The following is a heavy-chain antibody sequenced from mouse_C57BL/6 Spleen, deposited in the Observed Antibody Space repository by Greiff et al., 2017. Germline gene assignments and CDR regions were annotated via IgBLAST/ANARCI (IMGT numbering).Heavy chain of an antibody. CDR3: AQTGGLVTTVVATGPYAMDY. J-gene: IGHJ4*01. D-gene: IGHD1-1*01. CDR1: GFSLTSYG. CDR2: IWSGGST. V-gene: IGHV2-2*01. Sequence: QVQLQQSGPGLVQPSQSLSITCTVSGFSLTSYGVHWVRQSPGKGLEWLGVIWSGGSTDYNAAFISRLSISKDNSKSQVFFKMNSLQADDTAIYYCAQTGGLVTTVVATGPYAMDYWGQGTSVTVSS.